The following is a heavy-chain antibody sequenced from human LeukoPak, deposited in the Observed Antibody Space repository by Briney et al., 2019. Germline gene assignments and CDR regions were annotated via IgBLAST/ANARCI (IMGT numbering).Heavy chain of an antibody. D-gene: IGHD4-23*01. J-gene: IGHJ6*02. CDR3: AREVVTGHYYYYYGMDV. Sequence: SQTLSLTCTVSGGSISSGSYYWSWIRQPAGKGLEWIGRIYTSGSTNYNPSLKGRVTISVDTSKNQFSLKLSSVTAADTAVYYCAREVVTGHYYYYYGMDVWGQGTTVTVSS. CDR1: GGSISSGSYY. CDR2: IYTSGST. V-gene: IGHV4-61*02.